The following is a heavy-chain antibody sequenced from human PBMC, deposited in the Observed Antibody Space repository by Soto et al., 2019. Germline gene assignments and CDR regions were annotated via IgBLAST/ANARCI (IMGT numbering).Heavy chain of an antibody. J-gene: IGHJ6*02. CDR2: INAGNGNT. CDR3: AKGVRLYYYYGMDV. D-gene: IGHD3-22*01. CDR1: GYTFTSYA. V-gene: IGHV1-3*01. Sequence: ASVKVSCKASGYTFTSYAMHWVRQAPGQRLEWMGWINAGNGNTKYSQKFQGRVTITRDTSASTAYMELSSLRSEDTAVYYCAKGVRLYYYYGMDVWGQGTTVTVSS.